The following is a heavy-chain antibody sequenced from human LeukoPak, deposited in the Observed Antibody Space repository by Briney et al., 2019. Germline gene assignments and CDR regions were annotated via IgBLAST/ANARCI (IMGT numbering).Heavy chain of an antibody. CDR3: ARGRTGYQLLPTEKNYSYYYVDV. CDR1: GFTFDDYG. Sequence: GSLRLSCAASGFTFDDYGMSWVRQPPGKGLEWIGEVNHSGGTNYNPSLKRRVTISLDTSKNQFSLKLSSVTAADTAMYFCARGRTGYQLLPTEKNYSYYYVDVWGKGTSVTVSS. V-gene: IGHV4-34*01. D-gene: IGHD2-2*01. CDR2: VNHSGGT. J-gene: IGHJ6*03.